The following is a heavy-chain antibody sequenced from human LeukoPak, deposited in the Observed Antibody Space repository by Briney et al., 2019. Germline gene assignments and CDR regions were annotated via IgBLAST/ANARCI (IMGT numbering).Heavy chain of an antibody. V-gene: IGHV4-59*11. J-gene: IGHJ6*03. CDR3: ARVLQNYSHLDV. CDR1: GVSINSHY. D-gene: IGHD3-3*01. Sequence: SETLSLTCTVSGVSINSHYWSWIRQPPGKGLEWIGFIYDSGSANYKSSLESRVTMTLDTSKNQFSLKLNSVTAADTAVYYCARVLQNYSHLDVWGKGTTVTVSS. CDR2: IYDSGSA.